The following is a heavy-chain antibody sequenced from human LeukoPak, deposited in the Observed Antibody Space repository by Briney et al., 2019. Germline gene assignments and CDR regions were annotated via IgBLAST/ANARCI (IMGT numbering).Heavy chain of an antibody. V-gene: IGHV3-23*01. CDR2: ISGSGGGT. Sequence: GGSLRLSCAASGFTFSSFAMSWVRQAPGKGLEWVSGISGSGGGTYYADSVKGQFTISRDNSKNTLYLQMNSLRAEDTAVYHCAKGRKSYYYGMDVWGQGTTVTVSS. J-gene: IGHJ6*02. CDR1: GFTFSSFA. CDR3: AKGRKSYYYGMDV.